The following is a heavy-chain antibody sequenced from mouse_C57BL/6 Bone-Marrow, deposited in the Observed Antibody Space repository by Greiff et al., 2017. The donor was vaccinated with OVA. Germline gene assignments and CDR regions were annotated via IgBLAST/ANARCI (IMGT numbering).Heavy chain of an antibody. D-gene: IGHD2-4*01. V-gene: IGHV1-69*01. Sequence: VQLQQPGAELVMPGASVKLSCKASGYTFTSYWMHWVKQRPGQGLEWIGEIDPSDSYTNYNQKFKGKSTLTVDKSSSTAYMQLSSLTSEDSAVYYCAREVIYYDYDGYFDYWGQGTTLTVSS. J-gene: IGHJ2*01. CDR2: IDPSDSYT. CDR3: AREVIYYDYDGYFDY. CDR1: GYTFTSYW.